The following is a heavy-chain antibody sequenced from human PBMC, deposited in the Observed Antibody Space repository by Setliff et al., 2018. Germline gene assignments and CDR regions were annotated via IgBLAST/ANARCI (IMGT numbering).Heavy chain of an antibody. Sequence: GESLKISCKGSGYTFTNYWIGWVRQMPGKGLEWMGIIYPGDSDTRYSPSFQGQVTISADKSISIAYLQWSSLKASDTAMYYCARQAISGSDAFDIWGQGTLVTV. CDR3: ARQAISGSDAFDI. V-gene: IGHV5-51*01. CDR2: IYPGDSDT. CDR1: GYTFTNYW. D-gene: IGHD3-3*01. J-gene: IGHJ3*02.